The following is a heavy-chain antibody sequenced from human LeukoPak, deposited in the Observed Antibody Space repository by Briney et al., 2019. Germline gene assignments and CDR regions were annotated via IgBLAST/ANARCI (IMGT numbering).Heavy chain of an antibody. Sequence: PSETLSLTCTVSGGSISSYYWSWIRQPPGKGLEWIGYIYYSGSTNYNPSLKSRVTISVDTSKNQFSLKLSSVTAADTTVYYCARGLMVTTRGMDYWGQGTLVTVSS. CDR1: GGSISSYY. J-gene: IGHJ4*02. CDR3: ARGLMVTTRGMDY. D-gene: IGHD4-17*01. V-gene: IGHV4-59*01. CDR2: IYYSGST.